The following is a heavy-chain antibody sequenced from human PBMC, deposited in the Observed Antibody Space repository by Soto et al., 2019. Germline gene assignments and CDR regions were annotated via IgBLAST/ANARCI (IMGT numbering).Heavy chain of an antibody. CDR1: GGSISSSSYY. J-gene: IGHJ5*02. V-gene: IGHV4-39*01. Sequence: QLQLQESGPGLVKPSETLSLTCTVSGGSISSSSYYWGWIRQPPGKGLEWIGRIYYSGSTYYNPSRRSRVIISVDTSKNQFSLKLSSVTAADTAVYYCVPSNWFDPWGQGTLVTVSS. CDR2: IYYSGST. CDR3: VPSNWFDP.